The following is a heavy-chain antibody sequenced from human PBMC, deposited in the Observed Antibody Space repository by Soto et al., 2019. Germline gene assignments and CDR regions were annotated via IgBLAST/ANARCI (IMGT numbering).Heavy chain of an antibody. J-gene: IGHJ4*02. D-gene: IGHD3-3*01. V-gene: IGHV4-34*01. CDR2: INHSGST. Sequence: SETLSLTCAVYGGSFSGYYWSWIRQPPGKGLEWIGEINHSGSTNYNPSLKSRVTISVDTSKNQFFLKLSSVTAADTAVYYCARAPYDFWSGYSRHFDYWGQGTLVTVSS. CDR1: GGSFSGYY. CDR3: ARAPYDFWSGYSRHFDY.